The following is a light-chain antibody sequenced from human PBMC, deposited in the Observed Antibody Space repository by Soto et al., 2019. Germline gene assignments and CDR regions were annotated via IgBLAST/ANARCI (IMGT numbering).Light chain of an antibody. CDR3: QQYVRSPIT. CDR2: GAS. J-gene: IGKJ5*01. V-gene: IGKV3-20*01. Sequence: ETVLTQSPGTLSLSPGEKATLSCRASPSLSSSYLAWYQQKPGQAPRLVIYGASSRAAGIPDRFSGIGSGTYFTLTISRLEPEDFAVYYCQQYVRSPITFGQGTRLEVK. CDR1: PSLSSSY.